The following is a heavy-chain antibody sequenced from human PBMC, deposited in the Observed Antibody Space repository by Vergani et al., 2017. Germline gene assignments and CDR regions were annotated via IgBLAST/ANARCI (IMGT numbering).Heavy chain of an antibody. CDR2: ISYDGSNK. Sequence: QVQLVESGGGVVQPGRSLRLSCAASGFTFSSYAMHWVRQAPGKGLEWVAVISYDGSNKYNADSVKGRFTISRDNAKNTLYLQMNSLRAEDTAVYYCAKYYDVWTYYYYYMDVWGKGTTVTVSS. D-gene: IGHD3/OR15-3a*01. CDR1: GFTFSSYA. CDR3: AKYYDVWTYYYYYMDV. V-gene: IGHV3-30-3*02. J-gene: IGHJ6*03.